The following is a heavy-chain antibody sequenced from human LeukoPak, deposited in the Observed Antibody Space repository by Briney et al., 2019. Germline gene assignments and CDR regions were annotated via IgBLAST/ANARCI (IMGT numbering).Heavy chain of an antibody. V-gene: IGHV3-49*04. D-gene: IGHD5-12*01. CDR3: TRGLEGFTAYDDY. J-gene: IGHJ4*02. CDR1: GFSVGDYA. CDR2: IRSKGYGGTA. Sequence: GGSLRLSCSASGFSVGDYAMSWVXQAPGXGLEWVGFIRSKGYGGTADYAASVEGRFTISRDDSKNIAYLQMNSLKSEDTAVYYCTRGLEGFTAYDDYWGQGTLVTVSS.